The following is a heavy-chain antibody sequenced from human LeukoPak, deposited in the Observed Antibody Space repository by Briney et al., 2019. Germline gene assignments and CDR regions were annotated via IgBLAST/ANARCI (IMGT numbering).Heavy chain of an antibody. V-gene: IGHV3-64*01. CDR2: ISSNGGST. D-gene: IGHD3-10*01. J-gene: IGHJ4*02. CDR3: ARESNYYGSGNMYDY. Sequence: PGGSLRLSCAASGFTFSSYAMHWVRQAPGKGLEYVSAISSNGGSTYYANSVKGRFTISRDNSKNTLYLQMVSLRAEDMAVYYCARESNYYGSGNMYDYWGQGTLVTVSS. CDR1: GFTFSSYA.